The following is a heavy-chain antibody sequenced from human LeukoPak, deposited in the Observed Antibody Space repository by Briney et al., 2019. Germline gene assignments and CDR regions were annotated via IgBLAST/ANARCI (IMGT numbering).Heavy chain of an antibody. CDR1: GGSISSYY. J-gene: IGHJ4*02. V-gene: IGHV4-59*01. CDR2: IYYSGST. Sequence: SETLSLTCTVSGGSISSYYWSWIRQPPGKGLEWIGYIYYSGSTNYNPSLKSRVTISVDTSKNQFSLKLSSVTPADTAVYYCARDLDYWGQGTLVTVSS. CDR3: ARDLDY.